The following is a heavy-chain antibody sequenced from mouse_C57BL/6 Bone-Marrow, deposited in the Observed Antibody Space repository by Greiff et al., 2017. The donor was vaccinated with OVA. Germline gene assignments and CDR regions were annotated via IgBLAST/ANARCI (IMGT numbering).Heavy chain of an antibody. J-gene: IGHJ4*01. D-gene: IGHD2-4*01. V-gene: IGHV1-64*01. CDR2: IHPNSGST. Sequence: QVHVKQSGAELVKPGASVKLSCKASGYTFTSYWMHWVKQRPGQGLEWIGMIHPNSGSTNYNEKFKSKATLTVDKSSSTAYMQLSSLTSEDSAVYYCARPYDYDRDYYAMDYGGQGTSVTVTS. CDR1: GYTFTSYW. CDR3: ARPYDYDRDYYAMDY.